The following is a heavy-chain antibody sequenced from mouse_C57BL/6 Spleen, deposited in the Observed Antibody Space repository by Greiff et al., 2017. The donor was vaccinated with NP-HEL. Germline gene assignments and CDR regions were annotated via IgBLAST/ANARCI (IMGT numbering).Heavy chain of an antibody. CDR1: GYTFTSYG. J-gene: IGHJ4*01. CDR2: IYPRSCNT. V-gene: IGHV1-81*01. Sequence: VQLQQSGAELARPGASVKLSCKASGYTFTSYGISWVKQRTGQGLEWIGEIYPRSCNTYYNEKFKGKATLTADKSSSTAYMELRSLTSEDSAVYFCASTGNAMDYWGQGTSVTVSS. D-gene: IGHD4-1*02. CDR3: ASTGNAMDY.